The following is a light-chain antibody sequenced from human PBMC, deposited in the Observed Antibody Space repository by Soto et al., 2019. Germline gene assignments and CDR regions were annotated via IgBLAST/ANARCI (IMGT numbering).Light chain of an antibody. CDR1: SSDVCGYNY. CDR3: SSYTSSSTLPVV. CDR2: EVS. Sequence: QSALTQPASVSGSPGQSITISCTGTSSDVCGYNYVSWYQQHPGKAPKLMIYEVSNRPSGVSNRFSGSKSGNTASLTISGLQAEDEADYYCSSYTSSSTLPVVFGGGTKLTVL. V-gene: IGLV2-14*01. J-gene: IGLJ2*01.